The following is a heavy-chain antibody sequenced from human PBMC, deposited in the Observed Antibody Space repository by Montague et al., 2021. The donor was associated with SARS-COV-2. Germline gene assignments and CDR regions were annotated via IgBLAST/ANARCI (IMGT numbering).Heavy chain of an antibody. CDR1: GFTFSSYS. D-gene: IGHD3-9*01. J-gene: IGHJ4*02. Sequence: SLRLSCAASGFTFSSYSMNWVRQAPGKGLEWVSSISSSSSYIYYADSVKGRFTISRDNAKNSLYLQMNSLRAEDTAVYYCARDAHYDILTGYFGHWGQGTLVTVSS. V-gene: IGHV3-21*01. CDR3: ARDAHYDILTGYFGH. CDR2: ISSSSSYI.